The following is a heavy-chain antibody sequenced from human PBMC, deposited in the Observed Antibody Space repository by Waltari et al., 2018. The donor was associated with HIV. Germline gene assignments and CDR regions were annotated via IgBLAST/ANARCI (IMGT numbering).Heavy chain of an antibody. Sequence: QVQLQQWGAGLLKTSETLSLTCAVYGGSFSGYHWSWIRQPPGKGLEWIGEVNDSGSTKYNPSLKSRATILADTSKNQFSLKLSSVTAADTAVYYCARVPTLVYFDYWGQGNLVTVSS. V-gene: IGHV4-34*01. CDR2: VNDSGST. D-gene: IGHD2-8*02. CDR1: GGSFSGYH. J-gene: IGHJ4*02. CDR3: ARVPTLVYFDY.